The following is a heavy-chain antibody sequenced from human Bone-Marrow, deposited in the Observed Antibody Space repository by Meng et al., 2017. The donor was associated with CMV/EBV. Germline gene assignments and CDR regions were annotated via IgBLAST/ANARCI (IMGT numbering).Heavy chain of an antibody. CDR3: ATNLPWGV. CDR1: GGSISSGTSS. V-gene: IGHV4-61*01. J-gene: IGHJ4*02. Sequence: LSHTCTVSGGSISSGTSSWNWIRQPPGKGLEWIGFIFYSGNTNYNPSLKSRVTISMDTSKNQFSLKMTSVTAADTAVYYCATNLPWGVWGQGTLVTVSS. D-gene: IGHD3-16*01. CDR2: IFYSGNT.